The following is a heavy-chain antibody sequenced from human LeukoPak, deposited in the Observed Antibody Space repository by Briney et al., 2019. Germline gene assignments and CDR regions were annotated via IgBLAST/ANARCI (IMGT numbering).Heavy chain of an antibody. Sequence: HPGGSLRLSCAASGFTFSSYWMSWVRQAPGKGLEWVANIKQDGSEKYYVDSVKGRFTISRDNAKNSLYLQMNSLRAEDTAVYYCARDTGGHDFWSGYYRGLDYYMDVWGKGTTVTVSS. CDR2: IKQDGSEK. CDR1: GFTFSSYW. J-gene: IGHJ6*03. V-gene: IGHV3-7*01. D-gene: IGHD3-3*01. CDR3: ARDTGGHDFWSGYYRGLDYYMDV.